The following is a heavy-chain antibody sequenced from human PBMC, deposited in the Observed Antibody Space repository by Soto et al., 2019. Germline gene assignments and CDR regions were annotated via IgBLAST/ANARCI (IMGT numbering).Heavy chain of an antibody. CDR1: GYTFTGYY. CDR3: ARQGVGARGGIDY. D-gene: IGHD1-26*01. Sequence: ASVKVSCKASGYTFTGYYMHWVRQAPGQGLEWMGWINPNSGGTNYAQKFQGWVTMTRDTSISTAYMELSRLRSDDTAVYYCARQGVGARGGIDYWGQGTLVTVYS. CDR2: INPNSGGT. V-gene: IGHV1-2*04. J-gene: IGHJ4*02.